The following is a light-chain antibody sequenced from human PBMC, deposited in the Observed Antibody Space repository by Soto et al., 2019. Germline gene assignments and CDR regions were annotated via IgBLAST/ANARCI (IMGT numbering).Light chain of an antibody. V-gene: IGKV1-39*01. Sequence: DIQMPTSPSSLSASVGDRITITCRASQSISFYLNWYQQKPGKAKKFLMYGASFLQSGVPSRFSGSGSGTEFTLTIHSLQPEDFATYYCKQSFTTPWTVGQGNKVDIK. J-gene: IGKJ1*01. CDR1: QSISFY. CDR2: GAS. CDR3: KQSFTTPWT.